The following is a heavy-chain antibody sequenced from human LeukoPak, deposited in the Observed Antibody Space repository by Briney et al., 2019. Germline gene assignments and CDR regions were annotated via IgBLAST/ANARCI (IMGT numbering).Heavy chain of an antibody. V-gene: IGHV3-23*01. CDR1: GFTFSSYA. D-gene: IGHD3-10*02. CDR2: ISGRGGST. CDR3: AKDLWITEVGVSDY. Sequence: GGSLRLSCAASGFTFSSYAMSWVRQAPGKGLEWVSAISGRGGSTYYADSVKGRFTISRDNSKNTLYLQMNSLRAEDTAVYYCAKDLWITEVGVSDYWGQGTLVTVSS. J-gene: IGHJ4*02.